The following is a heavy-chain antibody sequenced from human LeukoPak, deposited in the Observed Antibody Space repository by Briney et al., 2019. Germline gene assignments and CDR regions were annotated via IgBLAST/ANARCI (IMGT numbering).Heavy chain of an antibody. CDR2: ISYDGSNK. D-gene: IGHD2-15*01. J-gene: IGHJ4*02. V-gene: IGHV3-30*01. CDR1: GFTFSSYA. CDR3: ARDRSGGSWGLDY. Sequence: PGRSLRLSCAASGFTFSSYAMHWVGQARGKGLEWVAVISYDGSNKYYADSVKGRFTISRDNSKNTLYLQMNSLRAEDTAVYYCARDRSGGSWGLDYWGQGTLVTVSS.